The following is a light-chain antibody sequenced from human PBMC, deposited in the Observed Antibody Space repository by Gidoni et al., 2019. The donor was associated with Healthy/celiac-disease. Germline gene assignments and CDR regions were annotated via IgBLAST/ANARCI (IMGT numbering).Light chain of an antibody. Sequence: SSVLTQPPSVSVAPGTTARITCGGNNIGSKSVHGYQQKPRQAPVLVVYDDSDRPSGIPERFSGSNSGNTATLTISRVEAGDEADYYCQVWDSSSDHVVFGGGTKLTVL. CDR1: NIGSKS. V-gene: IGLV3-21*03. CDR2: DDS. J-gene: IGLJ2*01. CDR3: QVWDSSSDHVV.